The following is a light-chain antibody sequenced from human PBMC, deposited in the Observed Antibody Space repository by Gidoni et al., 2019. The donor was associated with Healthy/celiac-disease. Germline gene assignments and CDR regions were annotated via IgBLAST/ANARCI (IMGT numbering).Light chain of an antibody. CDR1: QTVLYRSDNRNY. V-gene: IGKV4-1*01. CDR2: WAS. Sequence: DIVLTQSPDSLSVSLGERATINCKSSQTVLYRSDNRNYLAWYQKKPGQSPKLLIYWASTRASGVHERFSGRGSGTDFTLTISNLQAEEAAVYCCQKYYDSPRTFGQGTKVEIK. J-gene: IGKJ1*01. CDR3: QKYYDSPRT.